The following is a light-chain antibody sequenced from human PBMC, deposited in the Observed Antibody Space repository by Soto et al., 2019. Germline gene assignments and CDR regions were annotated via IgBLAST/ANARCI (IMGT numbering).Light chain of an antibody. CDR3: SSYKTSNTYV. J-gene: IGLJ1*01. CDR2: EVN. CDR1: SSDIGVYNY. Sequence: QSVLTQPASVSGSPGQSITFSCTGTSSDIGVYNYVSWYQQHPGEAPKLMIYEVNNRPSGVSNRFSGSKSGNTASLTISGLQAEDEADYYCSSYKTSNTYVFGTGTKVTVL. V-gene: IGLV2-14*01.